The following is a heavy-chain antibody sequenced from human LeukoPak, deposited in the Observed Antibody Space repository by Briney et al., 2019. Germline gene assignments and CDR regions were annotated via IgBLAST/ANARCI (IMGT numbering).Heavy chain of an antibody. CDR1: GFTFSSYA. Sequence: GGSLRLSCAASGFTFSSYAMSWVRQAQGKGLEWVSTISGSGGSTYYADSVKRRFTISRDNAKNTLYLQMDSLRDEDTAVYYCARMIARDWFDPWGQGTLVTVSS. CDR2: ISGSGGST. D-gene: IGHD3-22*01. CDR3: ARMIARDWFDP. V-gene: IGHV3-23*01. J-gene: IGHJ5*02.